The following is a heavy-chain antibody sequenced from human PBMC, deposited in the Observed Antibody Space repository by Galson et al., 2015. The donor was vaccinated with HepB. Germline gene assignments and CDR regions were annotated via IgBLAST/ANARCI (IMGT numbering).Heavy chain of an antibody. CDR2: IEHDGSDT. CDR3: AKKRMSKSVAGNNWFDS. CDR1: GFTFDNYV. J-gene: IGHJ5*01. D-gene: IGHD6-19*01. V-gene: IGHV3-23*01. Sequence: SLRLSCAASGFTFDNYVMNWARQAPGKGLEWVSTIEHDGSDTYYAGSVKGRFTISRDNSKNTLYLEMNSLRADDTAIYYCAKKRMSKSVAGNNWFDSWGQGTLVIVSS.